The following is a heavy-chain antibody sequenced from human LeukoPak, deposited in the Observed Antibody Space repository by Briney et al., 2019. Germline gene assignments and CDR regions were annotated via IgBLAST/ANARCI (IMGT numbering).Heavy chain of an antibody. V-gene: IGHV4-39*07. J-gene: IGHJ4*02. D-gene: IGHD2-21*02. CDR3: TGDIGDCVVDY. CDR2: IYYSGST. CDR1: GGSISSSSYY. Sequence: SETLSLTCTVSGGSISSSSYYWGWIRQPPGKGLEWIGSIYYSGSTYYNPSLNSRVTISLDTSKNLFSLRLTSLTAADAAVYYCTGDIGDCVVDYWGQGTLVTVSS.